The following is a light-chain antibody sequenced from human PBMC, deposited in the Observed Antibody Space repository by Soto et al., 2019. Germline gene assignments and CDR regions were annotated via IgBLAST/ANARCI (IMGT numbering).Light chain of an antibody. CDR3: QQYKKWPPLT. V-gene: IGKV3D-15*01. CDR1: ETIDRN. Sequence: EIVMTQSPATLSVSPGERATLSCRASETIDRNLAWYQQKPGQAPRLLIHGASIRATGVPERFSGSGFGTEFTLTISCPQSEDVGIYYCQQYKKWPPLTFGGGTKVEIK. CDR2: GAS. J-gene: IGKJ4*01.